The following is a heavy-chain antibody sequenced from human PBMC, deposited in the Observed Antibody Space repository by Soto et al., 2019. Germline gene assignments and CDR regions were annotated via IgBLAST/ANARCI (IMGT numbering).Heavy chain of an antibody. CDR1: GFTFSSYG. Sequence: GGSLRLSCAASGFTFSSYGMHWVRQAPGKGLEWVAVIWYDGSNKYYADSVKGRFTISRDNSKNTLYLQMNSLRAEDTAVYYCAREHQMIVVVTHHYYYYGMDVWGQGTTVTVSS. CDR2: IWYDGSNK. CDR3: AREHQMIVVVTHHYYYYGMDV. D-gene: IGHD3-22*01. V-gene: IGHV3-33*01. J-gene: IGHJ6*02.